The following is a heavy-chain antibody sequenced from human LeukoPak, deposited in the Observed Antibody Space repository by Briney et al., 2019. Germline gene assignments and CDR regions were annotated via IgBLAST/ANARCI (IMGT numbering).Heavy chain of an antibody. CDR3: ARGGEVGGTGSRFDY. CDR2: VHTSGST. CDR1: GGSISRYY. D-gene: IGHD1-26*01. J-gene: IGHJ4*02. V-gene: IGHV4-4*07. Sequence: SETLSLTCNVSGGSISRYYWSWIRQPAGKGLEWIGRVHTSGSTNYNASLKSRVTMSVETSKSQFSLKLSSVTAADTAIYYCARGGEVGGTGSRFDYWGQGTLVTVSS.